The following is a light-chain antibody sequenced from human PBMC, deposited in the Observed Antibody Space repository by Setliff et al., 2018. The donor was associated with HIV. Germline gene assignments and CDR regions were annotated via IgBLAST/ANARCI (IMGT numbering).Light chain of an antibody. CDR3: ATWDDSLSGYV. J-gene: IGLJ1*01. CDR1: SSNIGTNY. V-gene: IGLV1-47*01. CDR2: RNN. Sequence: QSVLTQPPSASETPGQGVTISCSGSSSNIGTNYVYWYQHLTGTAPKLLIYRNNQRPSGVPDRFSGSKSGTSASLAISGLRSEDEGDYYCATWDDSLSGYVFGTGTKVTV.